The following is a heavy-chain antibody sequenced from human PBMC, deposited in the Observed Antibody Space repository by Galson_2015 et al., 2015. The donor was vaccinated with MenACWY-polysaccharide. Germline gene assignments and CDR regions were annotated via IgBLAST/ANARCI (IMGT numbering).Heavy chain of an antibody. J-gene: IGHJ6*03. CDR3: ARGVPAAIGYYYYYMDV. CDR1: GGSFSGYY. D-gene: IGHD2-2*01. Sequence: ETLSLTCAVYGGSFSGYYWRWIRQPPGKGLEWIGEINHSGSTNYNPSLKSRVTISVDTSKNQFSLKLSSVTAADTAVYYCARGVPAAIGYYYYYMDVWVKGTTVTVSS. CDR2: INHSGST. V-gene: IGHV4-34*01.